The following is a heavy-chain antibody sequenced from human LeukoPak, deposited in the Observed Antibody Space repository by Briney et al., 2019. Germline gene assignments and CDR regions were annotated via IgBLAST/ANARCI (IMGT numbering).Heavy chain of an antibody. CDR1: GLTVSSSY. V-gene: IGHV3-53*04. Sequence: PGGSLRLSCAASGLTVSSSYMSWVRQAPGKGLEWVSIIYIGDNPHYADSVKGRFTISIHNSKNTLYLQMNNLRAEDTAVYYCARVRPWVFDYWGQGILVTVSS. CDR3: ARVRPWVFDY. CDR2: IYIGDNP. J-gene: IGHJ4*02.